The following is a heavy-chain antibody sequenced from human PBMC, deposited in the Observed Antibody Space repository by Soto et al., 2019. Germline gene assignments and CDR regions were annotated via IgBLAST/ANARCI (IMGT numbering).Heavy chain of an antibody. CDR1: GFTFSSHA. J-gene: IGHJ6*02. V-gene: IGHV3-23*01. CDR3: VKDWTGSTCPCMDV. Sequence: EVHLLESGGGLVQPGGSLRLSCAASGFTFSSHAMSWVRQAPGKGLEWVSGISHSDDDTYSVDSVKGRFTISRDNSKNTLYLQMHSLRAEDTAIYYCVKDWTGSTCPCMDVWGQGTTVTVS. D-gene: IGHD6-13*01. CDR2: ISHSDDDT.